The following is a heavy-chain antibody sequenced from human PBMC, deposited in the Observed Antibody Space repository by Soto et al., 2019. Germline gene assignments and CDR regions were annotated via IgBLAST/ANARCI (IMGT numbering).Heavy chain of an antibody. Sequence: QVQLVQSGAEVKKPGASVKVSCKASSYTFTSYGISWVRQAPGQGLEWMGWISAYNGNTNYAQKLQGRVTMTTDTSTSTAFMELRSLRSDDTAVYHCARTVAARPTGRFDYWGQGTLVTVSS. J-gene: IGHJ4*02. D-gene: IGHD6-6*01. CDR3: ARTVAARPTGRFDY. V-gene: IGHV1-18*01. CDR2: ISAYNGNT. CDR1: SYTFTSYG.